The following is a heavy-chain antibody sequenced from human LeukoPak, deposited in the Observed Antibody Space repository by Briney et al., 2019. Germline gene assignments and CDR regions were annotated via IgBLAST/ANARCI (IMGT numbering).Heavy chain of an antibody. D-gene: IGHD2-2*01. Sequence: SQTLSLTCTVPGGSISSGYNYWSWIRQPAGKGLEWIGRIYTSGTTNYNPSLKSRVTISQDTSNNQISLKLRSVTAADTAVYYCAKSGCSSSSCPGFLWGQGTLVTVSS. J-gene: IGHJ4*02. CDR1: GGSISSGYNY. CDR3: AKSGCSSSSCPGFL. CDR2: IYTSGTT. V-gene: IGHV4-61*02.